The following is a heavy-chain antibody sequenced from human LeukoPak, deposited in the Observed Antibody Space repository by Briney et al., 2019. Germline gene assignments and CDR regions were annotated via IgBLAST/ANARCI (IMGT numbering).Heavy chain of an antibody. J-gene: IGHJ4*02. CDR3: ARGRTYYYDSSGHYYY. Sequence: PSETLSLTCAVYGGSFSGYFWSWIRQPPGKGLEWIGEINHSGSTNYNPSLKSRVTISVDTSKNQFSLKLSSVTAADTAVYYCARGRTYYYDSSGHYYYWGQGTLVTVSS. D-gene: IGHD3-22*01. CDR1: GGSFSGYF. V-gene: IGHV4-34*01. CDR2: INHSGST.